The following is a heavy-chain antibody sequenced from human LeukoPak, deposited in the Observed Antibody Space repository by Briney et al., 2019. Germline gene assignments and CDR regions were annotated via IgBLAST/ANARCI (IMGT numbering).Heavy chain of an antibody. V-gene: IGHV4-34*01. CDR3: ARDKGAAVGFDY. CDR2: INHSGST. D-gene: IGHD1-26*01. J-gene: IGHJ4*02. CDR1: GGSFSGYY. Sequence: SETLSLTCAVYGGSFSGYYWSWIRQPPGKGLEWIGEINHSGSTNYNPSLKSRVTISVDTSKNQFSLKLSSVTAADTAVYYCARDKGAAVGFDYWGQGTLVTVSS.